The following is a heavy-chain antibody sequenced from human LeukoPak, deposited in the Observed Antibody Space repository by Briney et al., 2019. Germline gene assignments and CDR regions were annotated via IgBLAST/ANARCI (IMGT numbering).Heavy chain of an antibody. CDR3: ARGAGGLFWFDP. D-gene: IGHD3-22*01. Sequence: GGSLRLSCAASGFTFSSYGMSWVRQAPGKGLEWVSAISGSGGSTYYADSVKGRFTISRDNSKNTLYLQMNSLRAEDTAVYYCARGAGGLFWFDPWGQGTLVTVSS. CDR1: GFTFSSYG. V-gene: IGHV3-23*01. J-gene: IGHJ5*02. CDR2: ISGSGGST.